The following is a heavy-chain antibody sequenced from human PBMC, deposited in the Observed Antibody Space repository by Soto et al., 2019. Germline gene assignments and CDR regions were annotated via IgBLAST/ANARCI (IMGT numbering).Heavy chain of an antibody. CDR3: TTDVISNYVLYYYYGMDV. CDR2: IKSKTDGGTT. CDR1: GFTFSNAW. V-gene: IGHV3-15*07. Sequence: EVQLVESGGGLVKPGGSLRLSCAASGFTFSNAWMNWVRQAPGKGLEWVGRIKSKTDGGTTDYAATVKGRFTISRDDSKNTLYLQMNSLKTEDTAVYYCTTDVISNYVLYYYYGMDVWGQGTTVTVSS. D-gene: IGHD1-7*01. J-gene: IGHJ6*02.